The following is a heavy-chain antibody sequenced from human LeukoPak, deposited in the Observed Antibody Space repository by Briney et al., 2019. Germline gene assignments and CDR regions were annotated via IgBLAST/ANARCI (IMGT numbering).Heavy chain of an antibody. V-gene: IGHV1-2*06. CDR2: INPNSGGA. D-gene: IGHD3-10*01. J-gene: IGHJ6*02. Sequence: ASVKVSRKASGYTIAGYYMHWVRQAPGQGLEWVGRINPNSGGANYAQKFQGRVTLTWDTSISTVYMDLSSLKSDDTAVYYCARVGRWFGELSDYYGMDVWGQGTTVTVSS. CDR1: GYTIAGYY. CDR3: ARVGRWFGELSDYYGMDV.